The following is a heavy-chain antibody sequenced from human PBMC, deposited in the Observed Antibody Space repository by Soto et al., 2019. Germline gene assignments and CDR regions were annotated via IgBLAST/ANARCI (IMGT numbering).Heavy chain of an antibody. V-gene: IGHV3-21*01. CDR3: ARVDGEPTYYYYYMDV. J-gene: IGHJ6*03. D-gene: IGHD4-17*01. CDR2: ISSSSSYI. Sequence: GGSLRLSCAASGFTFSSYSMNWVRQAPGKGLEWVSSISSSSSYIYYADSVKGRFTISRDNAKNSLYLQMNSLRAEDTAVYYCARVDGEPTYYYYYMDVWGKGTTVTVSS. CDR1: GFTFSSYS.